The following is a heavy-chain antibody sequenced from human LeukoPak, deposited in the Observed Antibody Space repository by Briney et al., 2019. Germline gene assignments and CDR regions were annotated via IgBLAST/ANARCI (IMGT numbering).Heavy chain of an antibody. CDR2: IIPIFGTA. CDR3: ARPYCGGDCYNAFDI. D-gene: IGHD2-21*02. CDR1: GGTFSSYA. Sequence: GASVKVSCKASGGTFSSYAISWVRQAPGQGLEWMGGIIPIFGTANYAQKFQGRVTITADESTSTAYMELSSLRSEDTAVYYCARPYCGGDCYNAFDIWGQGTMVTVSS. J-gene: IGHJ3*02. V-gene: IGHV1-69*13.